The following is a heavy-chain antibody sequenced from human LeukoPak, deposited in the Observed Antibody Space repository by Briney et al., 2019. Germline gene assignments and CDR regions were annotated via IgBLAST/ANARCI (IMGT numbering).Heavy chain of an antibody. CDR3: ATDFYDTT. J-gene: IGHJ5*02. D-gene: IGHD3-22*01. CDR2: IRRNSDGGTI. V-gene: IGHV3-15*07. Sequence: GGSLRLSCAASGFTFSNAWMNWVRQAPGKGLEWVGRIRRNSDGGTIDYAAPVKGRFALSRDDSKNTLYLHMSSLQTEDTAVYYCATDFYDTTWGQGTLVTVSS. CDR1: GFTFSNAW.